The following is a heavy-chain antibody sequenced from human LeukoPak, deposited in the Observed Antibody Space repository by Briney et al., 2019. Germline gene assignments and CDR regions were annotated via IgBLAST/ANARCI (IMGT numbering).Heavy chain of an antibody. CDR1: GGSINFYY. J-gene: IGHJ4*02. V-gene: IGHV4-4*07. CDR2: IYSTGST. CDR3: ARGIADPYSFDS. D-gene: IGHD6-13*01. Sequence: KPSETLSLTCTVSGGSINFYYRSWIRQPAGKGLEWIGRIYSTGSTNYSPSLKSRVTMSVDKSKNQFSLNLSSVTAADTAVYYCARGIADPYSFDSWGQGTLVTVSS.